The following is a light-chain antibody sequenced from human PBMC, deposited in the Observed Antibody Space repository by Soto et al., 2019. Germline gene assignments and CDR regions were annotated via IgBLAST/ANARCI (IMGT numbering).Light chain of an antibody. CDR2: DVY. J-gene: IGLJ2*01. CDR1: SSDVGGYDS. Sequence: QSALTQPRSVSGSPGQSVTISCTGTSSDVGGYDSVSWYQHHPGKAPKLMIYDVYKRPSGVPDRFSSSKSGNTASLTISGLQAEDEAEYYCCSYAGGYTLVFGGGTKLTVL. CDR3: CSYAGGYTLV. V-gene: IGLV2-11*01.